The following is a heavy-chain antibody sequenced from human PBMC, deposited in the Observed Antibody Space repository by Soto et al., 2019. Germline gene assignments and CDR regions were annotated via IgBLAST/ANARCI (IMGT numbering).Heavy chain of an antibody. CDR1: GGSVSSVYYY. D-gene: IGHD1-26*01. V-gene: IGHV4-61*03. J-gene: IGHJ4*02. CDR3: TRANSASLPLIN. CDR2: IYHTGSP. Sequence: SETLSLTCTVSGGSVSSVYYYWSWGRQPPEKGLEWIGYIYHTGSPNYNPSLKSRVTIAVDTSRNHCSLKLSSVTAADTAVYYCTRANSASLPLINWGQGTLVTVSS.